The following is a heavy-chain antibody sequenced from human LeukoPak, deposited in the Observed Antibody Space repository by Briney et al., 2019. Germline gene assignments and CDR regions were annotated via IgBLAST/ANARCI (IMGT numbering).Heavy chain of an antibody. CDR1: GFTFSDYS. Sequence: GGSLRLSCAASGFTFSDYSMNWVRQAPGKGLEWVASISSSSPYIYYTDSVKGRFTISRDNAKNSLYLQMNSLRAEDTAVYYCARDRGDWLPRDIDYWGQGTLVTVSS. CDR2: ISSSSPYI. D-gene: IGHD2-21*02. CDR3: ARDRGDWLPRDIDY. J-gene: IGHJ4*02. V-gene: IGHV3-21*01.